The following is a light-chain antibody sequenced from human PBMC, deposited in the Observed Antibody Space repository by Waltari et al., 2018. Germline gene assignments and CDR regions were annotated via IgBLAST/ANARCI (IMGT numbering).Light chain of an antibody. V-gene: IGLV2-11*01. Sequence: QSALTQPRSVSGSPGQSVTISCTGTSSDVGGYNYVSWYQQHPGKAPKLMIDDVSKRPSGVPDRFAGSKSGNTASRTISGLQAEDEADYYCCSYAGSYTWVFGGGTKLTVL. CDR1: SSDVGGYNY. J-gene: IGLJ3*02. CDR2: DVS. CDR3: CSYAGSYTWV.